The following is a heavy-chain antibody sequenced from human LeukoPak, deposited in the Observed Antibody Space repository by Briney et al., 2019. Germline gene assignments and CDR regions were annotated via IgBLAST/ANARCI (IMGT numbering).Heavy chain of an antibody. D-gene: IGHD1-26*01. CDR2: INSDGSST. J-gene: IGHJ3*02. CDR3: ASESGSYLGAFDI. Sequence: GGSLRLSCAASGFTFSSYWMHWVRQAPGKGLVWVSRINSDGSSTRYADSVKGRFTISRDNAKNTLYLQMNSLRAEDTAVYYCASESGSYLGAFDIWGQGTMVTVSS. CDR1: GFTFSSYW. V-gene: IGHV3-74*01.